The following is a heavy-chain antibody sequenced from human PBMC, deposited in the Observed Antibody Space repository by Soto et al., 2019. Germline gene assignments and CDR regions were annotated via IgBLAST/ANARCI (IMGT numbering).Heavy chain of an antibody. Sequence: GGSLRLSCAASGFTVSSNYMSWVRQAPGKGLEWISIIYSAGNTYYADSVKGRFTISRDNSKNTLYLQMNSLGAEDTAVYYCARDFVVGGPTTTYYYDIYVRGPGTTV. CDR1: GFTVSSNY. D-gene: IGHD1-26*01. V-gene: IGHV3-66*01. CDR2: IYSAGNT. CDR3: ARDFVVGGPTTTYYYDIYV. J-gene: IGHJ6*02.